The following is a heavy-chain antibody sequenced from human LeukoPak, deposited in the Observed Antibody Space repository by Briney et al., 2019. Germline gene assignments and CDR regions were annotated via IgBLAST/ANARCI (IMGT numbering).Heavy chain of an antibody. CDR1: GYTFTSYG. CDR2: IRTYNGDT. D-gene: IGHD4-11*01. J-gene: IGHJ4*02. V-gene: IGHV1-18*01. CDR3: ARTLTTESYYFDS. Sequence: ASVKVSCKASGYTFTSYGIAWLRQAPGQGLDWLGWIRTYNGDTEYAEKFQGRVTRSTDTPTTMAYMELTSLRSDDTAVYSCARTLTTESYYFDSWGQGTLVTVSS.